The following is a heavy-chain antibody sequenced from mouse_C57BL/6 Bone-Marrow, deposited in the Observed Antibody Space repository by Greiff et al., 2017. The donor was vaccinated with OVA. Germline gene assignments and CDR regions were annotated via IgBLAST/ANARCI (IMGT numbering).Heavy chain of an antibody. Sequence: QVQLQQPGAELVRPGSSVKLSCKASGYTFTSYWMHWVKQRPIQGLEWIGNIDPSDSETHYNQKFKDKATLTVAKSSSTAYMQLSSLTSEDSAVYYCARRDSSGYVGFDYWGQGTTLTVSS. V-gene: IGHV1-52*01. CDR2: IDPSDSET. D-gene: IGHD3-2*02. CDR1: GYTFTSYW. CDR3: ARRDSSGYVGFDY. J-gene: IGHJ2*01.